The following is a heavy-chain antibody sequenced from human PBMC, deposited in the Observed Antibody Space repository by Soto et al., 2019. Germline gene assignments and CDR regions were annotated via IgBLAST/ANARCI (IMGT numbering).Heavy chain of an antibody. Sequence: LKVSCKASGFTFTSSAVQWVRQARGQRLEWIGWIVVGSGNTNYAQKFQERVTITRDMSTSTAYMELSSLRSEDTAVYYCAAASPHQSLAVAQLDPWGQGTLVTVSS. D-gene: IGHD6-19*01. CDR2: IVVGSGNT. J-gene: IGHJ5*02. CDR3: AAASPHQSLAVAQLDP. CDR1: GFTFTSSA. V-gene: IGHV1-58*01.